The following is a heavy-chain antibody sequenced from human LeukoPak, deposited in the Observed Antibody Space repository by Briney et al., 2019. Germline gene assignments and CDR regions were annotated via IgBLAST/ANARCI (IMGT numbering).Heavy chain of an antibody. V-gene: IGHV4-38-2*02. CDR2: IYNTGNT. Sequence: PSETLSLTCSVSGYSIKSGYYWGWIRQAPGKGQEWIGSIYNTGNTFYNPSLESRVTVSVDTSKNEFSLNLTSVTAADTAVYYCARDSIVGSSGYYNVWGQGTRVTVSS. D-gene: IGHD3-22*01. CDR3: ARDSIVGSSGYYNV. CDR1: GYSIKSGYY. J-gene: IGHJ4*02.